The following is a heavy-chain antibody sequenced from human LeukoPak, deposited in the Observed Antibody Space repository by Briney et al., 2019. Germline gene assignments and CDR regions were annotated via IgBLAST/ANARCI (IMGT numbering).Heavy chain of an antibody. V-gene: IGHV3-7*03. CDR1: GFSFSSYW. CDR2: IKQDGSEK. Sequence: PGGSLRLSCAAYGFSFSSYWMSWGRQAPGKGLEWVANIKQDGSEKYYVDSVKGRFTISRDNAKNSLYLQMNSLRAEDTAVYYCAVGYSSTWYHFEYWGQGSLVTVSS. J-gene: IGHJ4*02. CDR3: AVGYSSTWYHFEY. D-gene: IGHD6-13*01.